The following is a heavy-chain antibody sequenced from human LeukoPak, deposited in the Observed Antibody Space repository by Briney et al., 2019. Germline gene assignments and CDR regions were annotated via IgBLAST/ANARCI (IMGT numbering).Heavy chain of an antibody. V-gene: IGHV6-1*01. Sequence: SQTLSLTCAISGDSVSSSSAAWNWIRQSPSGGLEWLGRTYYRSKWYNEYAASVRSRITINPDTSKNQFSLQLSSVTAADTAVYYCARGDGVTGFDYWGQGTLVTVSS. D-gene: IGHD5-24*01. CDR3: ARGDGVTGFDY. CDR2: TYYRSKWYN. CDR1: GDSVSSSSAA. J-gene: IGHJ4*02.